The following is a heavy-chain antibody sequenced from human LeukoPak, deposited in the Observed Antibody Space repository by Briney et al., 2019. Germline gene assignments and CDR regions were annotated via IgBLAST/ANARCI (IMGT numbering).Heavy chain of an antibody. CDR2: IIDVGDT. Sequence: PGGSLRLSCAVSGFTLSEHAMSWVRQAPGEGLEWVSGIIDVGDTYYADSVKGRFTISRDSSKNTLYLQMNSLRAEDTAVYYCASTSAGYSSGWYSSGGFDPWGQGTLVTVSS. CDR3: ASTSAGYSSGWYSSGGFDP. V-gene: IGHV3-23*01. D-gene: IGHD6-19*01. J-gene: IGHJ5*02. CDR1: GFTLSEHA.